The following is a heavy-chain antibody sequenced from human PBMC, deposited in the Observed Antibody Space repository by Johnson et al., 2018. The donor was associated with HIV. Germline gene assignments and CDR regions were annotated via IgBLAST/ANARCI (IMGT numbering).Heavy chain of an antibody. D-gene: IGHD2-15*01. J-gene: IGHJ3*02. CDR2: IKQDGSEK. CDR3: AREECGSRPVDI. Sequence: QVQLVESGGGVVQPGRSLRLSCAASGFTFSSYGMHWVRQAPGKGLEWVANIKQDGSEKYYVDSVKGRFTISRDNSKNTLYLQMNSLRAEDTARYYCAREECGSRPVDIWGKGTMVTVSS. V-gene: IGHV3-30*03. CDR1: GFTFSSYG.